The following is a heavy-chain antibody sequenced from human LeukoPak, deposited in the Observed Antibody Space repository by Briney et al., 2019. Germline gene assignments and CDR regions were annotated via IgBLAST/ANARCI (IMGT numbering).Heavy chain of an antibody. Sequence: GGSLRLTCAASGFAFNTYAIHWVGQAPGKGLEWVAVISYDGSSKYYADSVKGRFTISRDNSKNTLYLEMNSLRAEDTAVYYCARDWGSLGRFGEFGYWGQGTLVTVSS. CDR2: ISYDGSSK. J-gene: IGHJ4*02. V-gene: IGHV3-30-3*01. CDR3: ARDWGSLGRFGEFGY. D-gene: IGHD3-10*01. CDR1: GFAFNTYA.